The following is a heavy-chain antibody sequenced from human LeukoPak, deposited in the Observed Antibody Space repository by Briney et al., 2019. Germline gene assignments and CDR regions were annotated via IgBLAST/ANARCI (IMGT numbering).Heavy chain of an antibody. CDR2: IWYDGSNK. J-gene: IGHJ3*02. Sequence: GGSLLLSCAASGFTFSSYGMHWVRQAPGKGLEWVAVIWYDGSNKYYADSVKGRFTISRDNSKNTLYLQMNSLRAEDTAVYYCARGPYGDYALDAFDIWGQGTMVTVSS. D-gene: IGHD4-17*01. V-gene: IGHV3-33*01. CDR1: GFTFSSYG. CDR3: ARGPYGDYALDAFDI.